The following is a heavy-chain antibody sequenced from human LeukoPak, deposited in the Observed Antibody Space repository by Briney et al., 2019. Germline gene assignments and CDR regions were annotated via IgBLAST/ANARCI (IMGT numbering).Heavy chain of an antibody. CDR3: ARDGVDLGELSGKFDY. D-gene: IGHD3-16*02. CDR1: GGTFSSYA. V-gene: IGHV1-69*06. CDR2: IIPIFGTA. Sequence: ASVKVSCKASGGTFSSYAISWVRQAPGQGLEWMGGIIPIFGTANYAQKFQGRVTITADKSTSTAYMELGSLRSEDTAVYYCARDGVDLGELSGKFDYWGQGTLVTVSS. J-gene: IGHJ4*02.